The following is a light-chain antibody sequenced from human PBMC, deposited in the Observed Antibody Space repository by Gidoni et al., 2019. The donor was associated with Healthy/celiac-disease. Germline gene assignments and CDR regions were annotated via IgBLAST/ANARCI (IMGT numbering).Light chain of an antibody. V-gene: IGLV2-14*01. Sequence: QSALTQPASVSGSPGHSITISCTGTSSDVVGYNYVSWYQQHPGKAPQLMIYDVSNRPSGVSNRFSGSKSGNTASLTISGLQAEDEADYYCSSYTSSSTVVFGGGTKLTVL. CDR3: SSYTSSSTVV. J-gene: IGLJ2*01. CDR1: SSDVVGYNY. CDR2: DVS.